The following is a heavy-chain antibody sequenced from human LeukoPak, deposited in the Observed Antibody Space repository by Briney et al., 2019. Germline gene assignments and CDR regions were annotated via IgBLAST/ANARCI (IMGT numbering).Heavy chain of an antibody. CDR2: VYTTTA. CDR1: GGSISTYY. CDR3: ARRNIRGYDSFNI. Sequence: SETLSLTCTVSGGSISTYYWSWIRQAPGAGLQWLGYVYTTTANYNSSLKRRVTISADTSKNQFSLRLSSVTAADTAVYYCARRNIRGYDSFNIWGQGTTVTVSS. D-gene: IGHD3-22*01. J-gene: IGHJ3*02. V-gene: IGHV4-4*08.